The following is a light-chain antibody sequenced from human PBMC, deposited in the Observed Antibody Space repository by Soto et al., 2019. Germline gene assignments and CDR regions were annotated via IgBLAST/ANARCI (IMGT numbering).Light chain of an antibody. V-gene: IGKV3-20*01. CDR1: QSVSGSY. CDR2: GAS. CDR3: QHYGTSPTWT. Sequence: DIVLTQSPGTLYLSPGERATLSCRASQSVSGSYLAWYQQKPGQAPRLLIYGASSRATGIPDRFSGDGSGTDFTLTISRLEPEDFVVYYCQHYGTSPTWTFGQGTKVEVK. J-gene: IGKJ1*01.